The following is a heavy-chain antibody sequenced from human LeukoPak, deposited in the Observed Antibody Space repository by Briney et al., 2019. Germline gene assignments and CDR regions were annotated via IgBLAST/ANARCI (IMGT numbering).Heavy chain of an antibody. CDR1: GGSTSSSSYY. CDR2: IYYSGST. J-gene: IGHJ4*02. V-gene: IGHV4-39*01. D-gene: IGHD1-26*01. Sequence: PSETLSLTCTVSGGSTSSSSYYWGWIRQPPGKGLEWIGSIYYSGSTYYNPSLKSRVTISVDTSKNQFSLKLSSVTAADTAVYYCARLWDYQRYFDYWGQGTLVTVSS. CDR3: ARLWDYQRYFDY.